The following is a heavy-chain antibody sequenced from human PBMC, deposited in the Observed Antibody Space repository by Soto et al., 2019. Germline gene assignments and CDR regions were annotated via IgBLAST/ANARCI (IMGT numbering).Heavy chain of an antibody. D-gene: IGHD3-22*01. CDR3: ARDEFYYDSSVGAFDI. V-gene: IGHV1-69*01. J-gene: IGHJ3*02. CDR1: GGTFSSYA. CDR2: IIPIFGTA. Sequence: QVQLVQSGAEVKKPGSSVKVSCKASGGTFSSYAISWVRQAPGQGLEWMGGIIPIFGTANYAQKFQGRVTITSDESSSTAYMELSSLRSEDTAVYYCARDEFYYDSSVGAFDIWGQGTMVTVSS.